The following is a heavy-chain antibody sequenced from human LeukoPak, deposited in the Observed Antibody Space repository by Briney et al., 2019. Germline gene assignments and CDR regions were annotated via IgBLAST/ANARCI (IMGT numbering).Heavy chain of an antibody. V-gene: IGHV4-59*01. CDR2: IYYSGST. J-gene: IGHJ4*02. D-gene: IGHD3-22*01. CDR3: ARSDSYYDSSGYSFNFDY. CDR1: GGSISSYY. Sequence: SSETLSLTCTVSGGSISSYYWSWIRQPPGKGLEWIGYIYYSGSTNYNPSLKRRVTISVDTSKNQFSLKLSSVTAADTAVYYCARSDSYYDSSGYSFNFDYWGQGTLVTVSS.